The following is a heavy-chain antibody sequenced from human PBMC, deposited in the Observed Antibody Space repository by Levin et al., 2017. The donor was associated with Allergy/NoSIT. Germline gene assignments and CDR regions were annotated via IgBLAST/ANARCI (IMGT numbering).Heavy chain of an antibody. D-gene: IGHD2-15*01. J-gene: IGHJ5*02. V-gene: IGHV3-11*03. CDR2: ISRRGDYA. CDR3: ARTVGSGDCSGGSCSNWCDP. Sequence: GGSLRLSCAASGFSFSDSYMTWIRQAPGKGLEWVSYISRRGDYANYADSVKGRFTISRDNAKNSLSLHMNSLRAEDTAVYYCARTVGSGDCSGGSCSNWCDPWGQGTLVTVSS. CDR1: GFSFSDSY.